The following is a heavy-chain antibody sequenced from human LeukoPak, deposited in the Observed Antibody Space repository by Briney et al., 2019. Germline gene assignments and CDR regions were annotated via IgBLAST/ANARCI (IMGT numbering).Heavy chain of an antibody. J-gene: IGHJ3*02. CDR1: GFTFDDYA. CDR3: AKFAQLSNAFDI. CDR2: ISWNSGSI. V-gene: IGHV3-9*01. D-gene: IGHD2/OR15-2a*01. Sequence: PGGSLRLSCAASGFTFDDYAMHWVRQAPGKGLEWVSGISWNSGSIGYADSVKGRFTIPRDNAKNSLYLQMNSLRAEDTALYYCAKFAQLSNAFDIWGQGTMVTVSS.